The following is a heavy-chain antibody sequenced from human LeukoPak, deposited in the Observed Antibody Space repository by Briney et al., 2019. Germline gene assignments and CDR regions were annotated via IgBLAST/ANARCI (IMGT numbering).Heavy chain of an antibody. V-gene: IGHV3-74*01. J-gene: IGHJ4*02. Sequence: GGSLRLSCAASGFTFDDYDMSWVRQAPGKGLVWVSRINSDGSSTSYADSVKGRFTISRDNAKNTLYLEMNSLRGEDTAVYYCARERYGISWYYYWGQGTLVTVSS. CDR1: GFTFDDYD. D-gene: IGHD6-13*01. CDR3: ARERYGISWYYY. CDR2: INSDGSST.